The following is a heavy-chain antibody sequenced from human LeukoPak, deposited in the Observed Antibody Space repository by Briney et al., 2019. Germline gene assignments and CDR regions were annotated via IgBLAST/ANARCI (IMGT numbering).Heavy chain of an antibody. CDR2: INPNSGNA. Sequence: GASVKVSCKASGYTFSDYDINWVRQATGQGLEWMGWINPNSGNAGYAQKFQGRVTMTRNTSISTAYMGLSSLRSEDTAVYYCARALAWGGSSYSYYYMDVWDKGTTVTVSS. CDR3: ARALAWGGSSYSYYYMDV. J-gene: IGHJ6*03. V-gene: IGHV1-8*01. CDR1: GYTFSDYD. D-gene: IGHD1-26*01.